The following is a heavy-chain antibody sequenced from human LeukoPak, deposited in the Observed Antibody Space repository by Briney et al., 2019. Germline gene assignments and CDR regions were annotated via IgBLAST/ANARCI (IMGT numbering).Heavy chain of an antibody. V-gene: IGHV4-34*01. Sequence: SETLSLTCAVYGGSFSGYYWSWIRQPPGKGLEWIGSIYHSGSTYYNPSLKSRVTISVDTSKNQFSLKLSSLTAADTALYYCAKEGEGSISHRGQGTLVTVSS. CDR3: AKEGEGSISH. CDR2: IYHSGST. D-gene: IGHD3-16*01. J-gene: IGHJ4*02. CDR1: GGSFSGYY.